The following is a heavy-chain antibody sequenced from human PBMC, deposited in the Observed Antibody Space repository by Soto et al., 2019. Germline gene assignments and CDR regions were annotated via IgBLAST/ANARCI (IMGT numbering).Heavy chain of an antibody. CDR1: GFPFSDYY. CDR3: ARNFDSGGYYSDY. V-gene: IGHV3-11*06. J-gene: IGHJ4*02. Sequence: GSLRLSCAASGFPFSDYYMSWIRQAPGEGLEWISYISSSAYTIYADSVKGRFTISRDNAKNSLFLQMTSLRVEDTAVYYCARNFDSGGYYSDYWGQGTLVTVSS. CDR2: ISSSAYT. D-gene: IGHD3-22*01.